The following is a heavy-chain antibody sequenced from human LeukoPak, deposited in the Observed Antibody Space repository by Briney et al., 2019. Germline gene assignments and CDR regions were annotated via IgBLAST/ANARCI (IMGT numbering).Heavy chain of an antibody. V-gene: IGHV3-30*18. Sequence: GGSLRLSCAASGFTFSSYAMSWVRQAPGKGLEWVAVISYDGSNKYYADSVKGRFTISRDNSKNTLYLQMNSLRAEDTAVYYCAKSDYPSYCTNGVCYPMDYWGQGTLVTVSS. CDR2: ISYDGSNK. CDR1: GFTFSSYA. CDR3: AKSDYPSYCTNGVCYPMDY. J-gene: IGHJ4*02. D-gene: IGHD2-8*01.